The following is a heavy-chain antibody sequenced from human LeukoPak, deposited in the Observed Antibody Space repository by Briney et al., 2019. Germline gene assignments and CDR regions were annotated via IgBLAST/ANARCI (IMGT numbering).Heavy chain of an antibody. V-gene: IGHV3-23*01. CDR1: GFIFSNYA. D-gene: IGHD3-10*01. CDR3: AKDSGPGSYYPTGDEY. CDR2: ISDSGGGT. J-gene: IGHJ4*01. Sequence: GGSLRLSCAASGFIFSNYAMTWVRQAPETGLKWVSSISDSGGGTHYADSVKGRFTISRDNSKSTLYLQMNSLRAEDTAVYYCAKDSGPGSYYPTGDEYWGHGILVTVSS.